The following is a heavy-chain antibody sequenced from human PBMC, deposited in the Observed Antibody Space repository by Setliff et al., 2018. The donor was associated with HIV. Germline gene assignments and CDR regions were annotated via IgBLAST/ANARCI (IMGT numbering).Heavy chain of an antibody. CDR3: ARLRITMIMMLNYFDY. D-gene: IGHD3-22*01. CDR1: GDSITSHY. V-gene: IGHV4-4*07. J-gene: IGHJ4*02. CDR2: IYSSGRT. Sequence: SETLSLTCTVSGDSITSHYWSWIRQPAGKGLEWIGRIYSSGRTTYNPSLKSRFTMALDTSRNEVSLRLTSVTAADTAVYFCARLRITMIMMLNYFDYWGQGTLVTVS.